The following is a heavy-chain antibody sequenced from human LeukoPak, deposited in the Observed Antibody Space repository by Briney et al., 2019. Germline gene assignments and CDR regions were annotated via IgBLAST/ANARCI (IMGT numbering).Heavy chain of an antibody. D-gene: IGHD3-22*01. Sequence: GGSLRLSCAASGFTFSNYAMSWVRQAPGKGLEWVSAISGSGASTHYADSVKGRFTISRDNSKNTVYLQMNSLRADDTALYYCAKDQYYSDSSGPTGDYWGQGTLVTVSS. CDR3: AKDQYYSDSSGPTGDY. V-gene: IGHV3-23*01. CDR2: ISGSGAST. J-gene: IGHJ4*02. CDR1: GFTFSNYA.